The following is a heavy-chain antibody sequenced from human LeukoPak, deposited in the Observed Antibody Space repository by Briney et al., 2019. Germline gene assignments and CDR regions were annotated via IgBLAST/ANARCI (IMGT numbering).Heavy chain of an antibody. V-gene: IGHV3-15*04. CDR3: AKVPIIDSGSSCFDY. Sequence: GGSLRLSCAASGLTVTNAWMNWVRQAPGKGLEWVGRIASKTDGGTTDYAAPVKGRFTISRDDSKNTLFLQMNSLETEDTAVYYCAKVPIIDSGSSCFDYWGQGTLVTVSS. CDR2: IASKTDGGTT. J-gene: IGHJ4*02. CDR1: GLTVTNAW. D-gene: IGHD1-26*01.